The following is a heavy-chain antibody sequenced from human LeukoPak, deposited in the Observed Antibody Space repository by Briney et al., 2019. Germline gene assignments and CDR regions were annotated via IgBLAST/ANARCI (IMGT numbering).Heavy chain of an antibody. D-gene: IGHD3-16*02. CDR1: GYTFTSYG. J-gene: IGHJ5*02. CDR3: ARSVTFGGVIGWFDP. CDR2: ISAYNGNT. Sequence: ASVKVSCKASGYTFTSYGISWVRQAPGQGLEWMGWISAYNGNTNYAQKLQGRVTMTTDTSTSTAYMELRSLRSDDTAVYYCARSVTFGGVIGWFDPWGQGTLVTVSS. V-gene: IGHV1-18*01.